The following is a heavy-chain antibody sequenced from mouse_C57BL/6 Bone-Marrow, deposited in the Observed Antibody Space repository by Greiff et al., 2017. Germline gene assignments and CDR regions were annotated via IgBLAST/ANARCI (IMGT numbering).Heavy chain of an antibody. Sequence: QVQLQQPGAELVKPGASVKLSCKASGYTFTSYWMHWVKQRPGQGLEWIGMIHPNSGSTNYNEKFNSKATLTVDKSSSTAYMQLSSLTSEDSAVYYCARTLYDGNFDYWGQGTTLTVSS. J-gene: IGHJ2*01. V-gene: IGHV1-64*01. CDR2: IHPNSGST. CDR3: ARTLYDGNFDY. D-gene: IGHD2-3*01. CDR1: GYTFTSYW.